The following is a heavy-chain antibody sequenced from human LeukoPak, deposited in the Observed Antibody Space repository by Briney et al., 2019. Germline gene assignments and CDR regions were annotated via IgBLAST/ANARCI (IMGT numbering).Heavy chain of an antibody. D-gene: IGHD3-10*01. CDR3: ARARRSGGITMVRGVKDRGWFDP. J-gene: IGHJ5*02. CDR1: GFTFSSYE. Sequence: GGSLRLSCAASGFTFSSYEMNWVRQAPGKGLEWVSYISSSGSTIYYADSVKGRFTISRDNAKNSLYLQMNSLRAEDTAVYYCARARRSGGITMVRGVKDRGWFDPWGQGTLVTVSS. CDR2: ISSSGSTI. V-gene: IGHV3-48*03.